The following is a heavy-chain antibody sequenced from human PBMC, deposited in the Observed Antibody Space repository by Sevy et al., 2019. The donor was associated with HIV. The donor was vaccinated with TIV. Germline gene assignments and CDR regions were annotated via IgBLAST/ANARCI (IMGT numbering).Heavy chain of an antibody. D-gene: IGHD3-16*01. J-gene: IGHJ4*02. CDR3: ARGRSAHPRLFDY. V-gene: IGHV3-30*14. Sequence: GGSLRLSCAASGFTFSDYSMHWVRQAPGKGLEWVAVISYDGRNYKYNVDSVKGRFTISRDNSKNTLYLQMGSLRAEDMAVYYCARGRSAHPRLFDYWGQGTLVTVSS. CDR2: ISYDGRNYK. CDR1: GFTFSDYS.